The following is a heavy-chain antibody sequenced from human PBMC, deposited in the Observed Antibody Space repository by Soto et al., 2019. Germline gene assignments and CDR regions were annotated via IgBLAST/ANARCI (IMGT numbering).Heavy chain of an antibody. CDR2: ISASGGST. V-gene: IGHV3-23*01. J-gene: IGHJ4*02. D-gene: IGHD3-10*01. CDR3: AKASYGSGSYRVEY. CDR1: GFTFSNYV. Sequence: EVQLLESGGGLVRPGGSLRISCAASGFTFSNYVMTWVRQAPGRGLEWVSGISASGGSTYYADSVKGRFTISRDNSNGMLFLQMQGLGAEDTALYYCAKASYGSGSYRVEYWGQGTLVTVSS.